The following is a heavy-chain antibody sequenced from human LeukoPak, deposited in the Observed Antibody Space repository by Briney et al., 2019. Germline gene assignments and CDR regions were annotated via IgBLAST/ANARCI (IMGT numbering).Heavy chain of an antibody. CDR1: GYTLTELS. D-gene: IGHD4-17*01. CDR2: FDPEDGET. Sequence: ASVKVSCKVSGYTLTELSMHWVRQAPGKGLEWMGGFDPEDGETIYAQKFQGRVTMTEDTSTDTAYMELSSLKASDTAMYYCARHNNGDYIFDYWGQGTLVTVSS. CDR3: ARHNNGDYIFDY. V-gene: IGHV1-24*01. J-gene: IGHJ4*02.